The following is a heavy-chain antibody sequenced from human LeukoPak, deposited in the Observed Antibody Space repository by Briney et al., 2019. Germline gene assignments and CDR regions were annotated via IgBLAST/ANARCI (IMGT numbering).Heavy chain of an antibody. Sequence: PGGSLRLSCAASGFTFHDYDMSWVRQSPGKGLEWVSGINWNGDRTGYADSVKGRFTISRDNAKKSLYLQMNSLRAEDTALYYCARRDYYGSGSPDLWGQGTLVTVSS. CDR1: GFTFHDYD. CDR2: INWNGDRT. V-gene: IGHV3-20*04. J-gene: IGHJ4*02. CDR3: ARRDYYGSGSPDL. D-gene: IGHD3-10*01.